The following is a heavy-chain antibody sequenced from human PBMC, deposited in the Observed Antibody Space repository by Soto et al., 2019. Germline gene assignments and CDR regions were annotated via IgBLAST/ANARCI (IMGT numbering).Heavy chain of an antibody. CDR2: INHSGST. Sequence: QVQLQQWGAGLLKPSETLSLTCAVYGGSFSGYYWSWIRQPPGKGLVWIGEINHSGSTNYNPSLKSRVTISVDTSKNPFSLKLSSVTAADTAVYYCARGLRSELRYYPHWFDPWGQGTLFIVSS. CDR3: ARGLRSELRYYPHWFDP. V-gene: IGHV4-34*01. CDR1: GGSFSGYY. J-gene: IGHJ5*02. D-gene: IGHD3-10*01.